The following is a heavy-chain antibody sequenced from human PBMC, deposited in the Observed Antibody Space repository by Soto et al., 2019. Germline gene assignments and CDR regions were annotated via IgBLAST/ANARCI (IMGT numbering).Heavy chain of an antibody. V-gene: IGHV1-18*01. Sequence: GASVKVSCKASGYTFISYGISWVRQAPGQGLEWMGWISAYNGNTNYAQKLQGRVTMTTDTSTSTAYMELRSLRSDDTAVYYCARDFVRDIVVVPAAEPDAFDIWGQGTMVTVSS. D-gene: IGHD2-2*01. J-gene: IGHJ3*02. CDR1: GYTFISYG. CDR3: ARDFVRDIVVVPAAEPDAFDI. CDR2: ISAYNGNT.